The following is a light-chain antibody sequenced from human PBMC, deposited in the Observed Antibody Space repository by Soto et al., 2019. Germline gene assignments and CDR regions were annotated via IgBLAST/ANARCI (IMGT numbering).Light chain of an antibody. CDR3: QQYGSSPTWT. V-gene: IGKV3-20*01. Sequence: EIVLTQSPGTLSLSPGERATLSCRASQSVSSSYLAWYQQKPGQAPRLLIYGASSRATGISDRFSGSGSGTDFTLTISRLEPADFAVYYCQQYGSSPTWTFGQGTKVEIK. CDR1: QSVSSSY. CDR2: GAS. J-gene: IGKJ1*01.